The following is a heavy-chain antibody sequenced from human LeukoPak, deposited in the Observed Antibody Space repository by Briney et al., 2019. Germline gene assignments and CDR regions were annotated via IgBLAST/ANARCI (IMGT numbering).Heavy chain of an antibody. CDR2: IISIFGTA. D-gene: IGHD3-10*01. V-gene: IGHV1-69*13. Sequence: ASVNVSCKASGGTFSIYAISWVRQAPGQGLEWMGGIISIFGTANYAQKFQGRVTITADESTSTAYMELRSLRSDDTAVYYCASSPPMGYYYYYYMDVWGKGTTVTVSS. CDR3: ASSPPMGYYYYYYMDV. J-gene: IGHJ6*03. CDR1: GGTFSIYA.